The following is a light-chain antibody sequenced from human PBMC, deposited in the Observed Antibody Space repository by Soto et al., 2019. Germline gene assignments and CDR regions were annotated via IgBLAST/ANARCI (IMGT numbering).Light chain of an antibody. Sequence: QSVLTQPASVSGSPGQSITISCTGTSSDVGGYNYVSWYQHHPGKAPKLMIFDVSNRPSGVSNRFSGSKSGNTASLTISGLQAEDEADYYCSSYTASSTYVFGTGNKVTDL. J-gene: IGLJ1*01. CDR1: SSDVGGYNY. V-gene: IGLV2-14*03. CDR2: DVS. CDR3: SSYTASSTYV.